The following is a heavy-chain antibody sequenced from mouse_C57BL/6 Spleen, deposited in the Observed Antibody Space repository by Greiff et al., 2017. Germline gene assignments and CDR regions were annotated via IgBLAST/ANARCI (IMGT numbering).Heavy chain of an antibody. V-gene: IGHV1-82*01. Sequence: QVQLQQSGPELVKPGASVKISCKASGYAFSSSWMNWVKQRPGKGLEWIGRIYPGDGDTNYNGKFKGKATLTADKSSSTAYMQLSSLTSEDSAVYFCARDTNYYGSSWFAYWGQGTLVTVSA. CDR2: IYPGDGDT. J-gene: IGHJ3*01. CDR3: ARDTNYYGSSWFAY. D-gene: IGHD1-1*01. CDR1: GYAFSSSW.